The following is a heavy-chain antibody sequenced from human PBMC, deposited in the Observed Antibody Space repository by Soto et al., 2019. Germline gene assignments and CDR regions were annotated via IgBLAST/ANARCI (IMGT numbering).Heavy chain of an antibody. CDR2: IYYSGSN. J-gene: IGHJ5*02. CDR1: GGSISSDNYY. CDR3: ARGSGGYYDTSGYDVEWFDP. D-gene: IGHD3-22*01. V-gene: IGHV4-30-4*01. Sequence: SETLSLTCTVSGGSISSDNYYWTWIRQPPGKGLEWIGYIYYSGSNYYNPSLKSRVTISIDTSKNEFSLRLSSVTAADTAVYYCARGSGGYYDTSGYDVEWFDPWGQGTMVTVSS.